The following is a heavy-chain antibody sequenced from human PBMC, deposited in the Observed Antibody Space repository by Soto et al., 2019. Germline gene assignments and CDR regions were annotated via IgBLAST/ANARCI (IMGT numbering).Heavy chain of an antibody. CDR2: ISAYNGNT. D-gene: IGHD5-12*01. J-gene: IGHJ4*02. V-gene: IGHV1-18*01. CDR3: ARGKVSGYAAGFDY. CDR1: GYTFPSHS. Sequence: ASVKVSCKASGYTFPSHSISWVRQAPGQGLEWMGWISAYNGNTNYAQKLQGRVTMTTDTSTSTAYMELRSLRSDDTAVYYCARGKVSGYAAGFDYWGQGTLVTVSS.